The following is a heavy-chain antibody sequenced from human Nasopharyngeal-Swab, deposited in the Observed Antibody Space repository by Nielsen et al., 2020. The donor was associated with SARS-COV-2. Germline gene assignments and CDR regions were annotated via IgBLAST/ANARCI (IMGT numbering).Heavy chain of an antibody. V-gene: IGHV4-38-2*01. Sequence: TLSLTCAVSGYSISSGYYWGWIRQPPGKGLEWIGSIYHSGSTYYNPSLKSRVTISVDTSKNQFSLKLSSVTAADTAVYYCARGAGYYYYYYMDVWGKGTTVTVSS. CDR3: ARGAGYYYYYYMDV. CDR2: IYHSGST. D-gene: IGHD6-19*01. J-gene: IGHJ6*03. CDR1: GYSISSGYY.